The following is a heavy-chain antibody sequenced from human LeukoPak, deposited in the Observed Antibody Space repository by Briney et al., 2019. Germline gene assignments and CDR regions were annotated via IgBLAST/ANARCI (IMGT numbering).Heavy chain of an antibody. Sequence: GGSLRLSCAASGFTFSSYWMSWVRQAPGKGLEWVANIKQDGSEKYYVDSVKGRFTISRDNAKNSLYLQMNSLRPDDTAVYYCARIGGKRAPDVDYWGQGILVTVSS. V-gene: IGHV3-7*01. CDR3: ARIGGKRAPDVDY. D-gene: IGHD3-10*01. CDR1: GFTFSSYW. J-gene: IGHJ4*02. CDR2: IKQDGSEK.